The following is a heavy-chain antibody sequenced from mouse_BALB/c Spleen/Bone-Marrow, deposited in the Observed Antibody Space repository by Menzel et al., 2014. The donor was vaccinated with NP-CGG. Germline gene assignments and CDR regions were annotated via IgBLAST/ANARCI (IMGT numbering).Heavy chain of an antibody. D-gene: IGHD1-1*01. Sequence: VKLQESGPELVKPGASVRISCKASGYTFTSFYLHWVRQRPGQGLEWIGWISPGNVNFNYNENFKGKATLTADKSSSTAYMHVRSLTSEDSAVYFCSRWGTTVVDAMDYWGQGTSVTVSS. CDR2: ISPGNVNF. CDR3: SRWGTTVVDAMDY. J-gene: IGHJ4*01. CDR1: GYTFTSFY. V-gene: IGHV1S56*01.